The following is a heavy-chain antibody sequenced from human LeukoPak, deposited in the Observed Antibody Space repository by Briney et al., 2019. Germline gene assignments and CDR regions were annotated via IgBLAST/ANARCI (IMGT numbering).Heavy chain of an antibody. CDR3: ARDASGSYSWFDP. CDR1: GSTFTGYY. J-gene: IGHJ5*02. V-gene: IGHV1-2*02. D-gene: IGHD1-26*01. Sequence: GASVKVSCKASGSTFTGYYMHWVRQAPGQGLEWMGWINPNSGGTNYAQKFQGRVTMTRDTSISTAYMELSRLRSDDTAVYYCARDASGSYSWFDPWGQGTLVTVSS. CDR2: INPNSGGT.